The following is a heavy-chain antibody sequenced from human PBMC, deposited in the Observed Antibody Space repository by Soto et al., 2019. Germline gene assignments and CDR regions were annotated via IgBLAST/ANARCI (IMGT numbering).Heavy chain of an antibody. Sequence: QVQLVQSGAEMRKPGSSLRVACKASGGTFSDFAFSWVRQAPGQGVEWMGGIVPRFGSPNYAQKFGGRVTISADPSTSTVYMEARSLAFDDTSVSFCARVRIQLLLGKYSFHGVTVCCQGKTITAPS. CDR3: ARVRIQLLLGKYSFHGVTV. CDR1: GGTFSDFA. J-gene: IGHJ6*02. CDR2: IVPRFGSP. V-gene: IGHV1-69*01. D-gene: IGHD4-4*01.